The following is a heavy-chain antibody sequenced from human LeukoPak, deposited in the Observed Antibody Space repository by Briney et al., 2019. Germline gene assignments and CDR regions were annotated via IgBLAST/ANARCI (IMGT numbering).Heavy chain of an antibody. CDR2: ISYDGSKK. D-gene: IGHD6-19*01. CDR1: GFTFSSYG. V-gene: IGHV3-30*03. Sequence: GGSLRLSCAASGFTFSSYGMHWVRQAPGKGLEWVAVISYDGSKKFYADSVKGRFTISREDAKNSLYLQMNSLRAGDTAVYYCARGGWSHNNRYFDLWGRGTLVTVSS. CDR3: ARGGWSHNNRYFDL. J-gene: IGHJ2*01.